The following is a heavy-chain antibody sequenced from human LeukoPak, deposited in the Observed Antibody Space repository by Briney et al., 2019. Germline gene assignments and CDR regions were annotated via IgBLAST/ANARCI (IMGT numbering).Heavy chain of an antibody. CDR3: ARDIEAAGLFLDY. J-gene: IGHJ4*02. CDR1: GFTFSSYW. Sequence: GGSLRLSCAASGFTFSSYWMTWVRQAPGKGLEWVANIKYDGSEKDYMDSVKGRFTISRGNAKNSLYLQMNSLRAEDTAVYYCARDIEAAGLFLDYWGQGTLVTVSS. V-gene: IGHV3-7*01. CDR2: IKYDGSEK. D-gene: IGHD6-13*01.